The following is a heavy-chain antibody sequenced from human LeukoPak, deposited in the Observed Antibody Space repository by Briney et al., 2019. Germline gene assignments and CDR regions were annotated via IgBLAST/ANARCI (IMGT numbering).Heavy chain of an antibody. V-gene: IGHV3-23*01. Sequence: GGSLRLSCAASGFTVSSNYMSWVRQAPGKGLEWVSAISGSGDSTYYADSVKGRFTISRDNSKNTLFLQMNSLRAEDTAVYYCAKGGVVPAAIPLDFDYWGQGTLVTVSS. CDR1: GFTVSSNY. CDR2: ISGSGDST. J-gene: IGHJ4*02. CDR3: AKGGVVPAAIPLDFDY. D-gene: IGHD2-2*01.